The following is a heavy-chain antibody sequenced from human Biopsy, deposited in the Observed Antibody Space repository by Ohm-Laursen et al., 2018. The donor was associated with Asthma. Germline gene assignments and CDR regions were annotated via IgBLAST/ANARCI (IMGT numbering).Heavy chain of an antibody. V-gene: IGHV4-59*01. J-gene: IGHJ4*02. CDR3: ARGISRVTGLFDHFDS. CDR1: GVSISSDY. D-gene: IGHD2-21*02. Sequence: GTLSLTCTVSGVSISSDYWSWIRQPPGKGLEWIGHIYYSGSTNYQPSPKSRVTISVDTSKNQFSLKLRSVTAVDAAVYYCARGISRVTGLFDHFDSWGQGTLVTVSS. CDR2: IYYSGST.